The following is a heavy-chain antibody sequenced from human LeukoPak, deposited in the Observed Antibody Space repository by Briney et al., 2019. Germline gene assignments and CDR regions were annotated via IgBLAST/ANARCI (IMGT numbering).Heavy chain of an antibody. Sequence: GKSLRLSCAASGFTLSRYRMHRVRQAPGKGLVSVAHMNSDGSSTNYADSVKGRFTISRDNAKNMLYLQMNSLRADDTAVYYCAKILGESPRWFDPWGQGTLVTVSS. CDR3: AKILGESPRWFDP. D-gene: IGHD3-10*01. CDR1: GFTLSRYR. CDR2: MNSDGSST. V-gene: IGHV3-74*01. J-gene: IGHJ5*02.